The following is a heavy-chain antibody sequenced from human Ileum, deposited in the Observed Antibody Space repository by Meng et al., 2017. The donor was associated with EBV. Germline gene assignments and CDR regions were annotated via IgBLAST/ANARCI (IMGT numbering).Heavy chain of an antibody. CDR2: IHHSGTT. CDR3: ARGSDYVWGI. D-gene: IGHD3-16*01. CDR1: GDSISSNNW. V-gene: IGHV4-4*02. Sequence: QVQLQESGPGLVKPSGPLSLTCAVSGDSISSNNWWSWVRQSPGKGLEWIAEIHHSGTTTYNPSLKSRVTISVDKSENHFSLKLTSVTAADTAVYYCARGSDYVWGIWGQGTLVTVSS. J-gene: IGHJ4*02.